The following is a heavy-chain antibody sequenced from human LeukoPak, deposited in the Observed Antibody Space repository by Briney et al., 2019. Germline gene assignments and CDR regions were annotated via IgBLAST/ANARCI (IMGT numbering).Heavy chain of an antibody. V-gene: IGHV3-21*01. CDR2: ISSSSSYI. J-gene: IGHJ6*02. Sequence: GGSLRLSCAASGFTFSSYSMNWVRQAPGKGLEWVSSISSSSSYIYYADSVKGRFTISRDNAKNSLYLQMNSLRAEDTAVYYCARVFSFSSGWYRYYYYGMDVWGQGTTVTVS. D-gene: IGHD6-19*01. CDR1: GFTFSSYS. CDR3: ARVFSFSSGWYRYYYYGMDV.